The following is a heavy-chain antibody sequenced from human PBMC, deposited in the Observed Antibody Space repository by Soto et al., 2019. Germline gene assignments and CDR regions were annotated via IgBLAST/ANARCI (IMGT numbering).Heavy chain of an antibody. CDR1: GYTFTGYY. J-gene: IGHJ6*02. CDR3: ARNDCSSTSCYIPTLRYYCSYYGMDV. Sequence: GASVKVSCKASGYTFTGYYMHWVRQAPGQGLEWMGWINPNSGGTNYAQKFQGRVTMTRDTSISTAYMELSRLRSDDTSVYYCARNDCSSTSCYIPTLRYYCSYYGMDVWGQGTTVTVSS. CDR2: INPNSGGT. D-gene: IGHD2-2*02. V-gene: IGHV1-2*02.